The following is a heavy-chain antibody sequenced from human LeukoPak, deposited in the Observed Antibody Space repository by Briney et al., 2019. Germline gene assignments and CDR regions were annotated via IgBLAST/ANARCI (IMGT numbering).Heavy chain of an antibody. D-gene: IGHD2-2*01. Sequence: GGSLRLSSTASGFTFGDYAMSWVRQAPGKGLEWISFIRSKAHGETTEYAASVKGRFTISRDDSRNIAYLQMNSLKTEDTAVYYCSRVDIAVVPAQRHFDYWGQGSLVTVSS. CDR3: SRVDIAVVPAQRHFDY. CDR1: GFTFGDYA. J-gene: IGHJ4*02. V-gene: IGHV3-49*04. CDR2: IRSKAHGETT.